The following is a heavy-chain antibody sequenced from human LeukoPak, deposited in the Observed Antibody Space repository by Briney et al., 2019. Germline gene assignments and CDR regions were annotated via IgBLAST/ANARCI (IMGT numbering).Heavy chain of an antibody. CDR1: GFTFSSYA. V-gene: IGHV3-23*01. CDR2: ISGSGGST. D-gene: IGHD6-19*01. CDR3: AKSRIGVAVASDFDY. J-gene: IGHJ4*02. Sequence: GGSLRLSCAASGFTFSSYAMSWVRQAPGKGLEWVSAISGSGGSTYYADSVKGRFTISRDNSKNTLYLQMNSLRVEDTAVYYCAKSRIGVAVASDFDYWGQGTLVTVSS.